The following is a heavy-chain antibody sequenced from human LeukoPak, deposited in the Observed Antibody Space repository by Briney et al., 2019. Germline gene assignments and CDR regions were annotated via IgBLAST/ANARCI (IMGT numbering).Heavy chain of an antibody. Sequence: PGGSLRLSCAASGFTFSSYDMHWVRQATGKGLEWVSAIGTAGDTYYPGSVKGRFTISRDNSKNTLYLQMNSLRAEDTAVYYCAKDDPPYAEFDWLYDYWGQGTLVTVSS. D-gene: IGHD3-9*01. CDR3: AKDDPPYAEFDWLYDY. J-gene: IGHJ4*02. CDR1: GFTFSSYD. CDR2: IGTAGDT. V-gene: IGHV3-13*01.